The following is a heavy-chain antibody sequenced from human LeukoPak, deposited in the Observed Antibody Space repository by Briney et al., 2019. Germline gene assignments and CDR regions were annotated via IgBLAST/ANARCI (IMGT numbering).Heavy chain of an antibody. D-gene: IGHD4-17*01. CDR1: GFTFSSYA. J-gene: IGHJ6*02. CDR2: ISGSGGST. Sequence: PGGSLRLSCAASGFTFSSYAMSWVRQAPGKGPEWVSAISGSGGSTYYADSVKGRFTISRDNAKNSLYLQMNSLRAEDTAVYYCARTTVTTSFYYYGMDVWGQGTTVTVSS. CDR3: ARTTVTTSFYYYGMDV. V-gene: IGHV3-23*01.